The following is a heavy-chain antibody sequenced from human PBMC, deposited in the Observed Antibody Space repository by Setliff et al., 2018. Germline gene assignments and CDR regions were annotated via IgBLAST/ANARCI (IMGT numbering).Heavy chain of an antibody. J-gene: IGHJ6*03. V-gene: IGHV4-34*01. CDR1: GGSFSDYY. D-gene: IGHD3-3*01. Sequence: PSETLSLTCGASGGSFSDYYWSWIRQTPGKGLEWIGEINHSGSTKCNPSLKSRVTISVDTSKNQFSLKLSSVTAADTAVYYCARMSGFQYMDVWAKGPRSPSP. CDR2: INHSGST. CDR3: ARMSGFQYMDV.